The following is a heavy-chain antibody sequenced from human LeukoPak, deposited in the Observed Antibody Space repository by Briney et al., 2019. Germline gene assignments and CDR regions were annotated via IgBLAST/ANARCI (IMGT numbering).Heavy chain of an antibody. D-gene: IGHD6-19*01. CDR1: GYTFTGYY. V-gene: IGHV1-2*02. CDR3: ARAKLAVAGRRWFDP. J-gene: IGHJ5*02. CDR2: INPNSGGT. Sequence: GASVKVSCKASGYTFTGYYMHWVRQAPGQGLEWMGWINPNSGGTNYAQKFQGRVTMTRNTSISTAYMELSSLRSEDTAVYYCARAKLAVAGRRWFDPWGQGTLVAVSS.